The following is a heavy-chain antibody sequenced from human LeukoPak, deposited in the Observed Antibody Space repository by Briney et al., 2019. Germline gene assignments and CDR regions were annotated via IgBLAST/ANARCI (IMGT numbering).Heavy chain of an antibody. CDR3: ARENFQY. J-gene: IGHJ4*02. CDR1: GFTFRTYG. V-gene: IGHV3-33*01. CDR2: IWYDGSNK. Sequence: GGSLRLSCGASGFTFRTYGMHWVRQAPGKGLEWVAVIWYDGSNKYYADSVKGRFTISRDNSKNTLYLQMNSLRAEDTAVYYCARENFQYWAQGTLVTVSS.